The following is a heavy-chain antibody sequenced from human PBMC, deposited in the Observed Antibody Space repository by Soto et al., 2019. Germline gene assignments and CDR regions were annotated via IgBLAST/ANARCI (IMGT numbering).Heavy chain of an antibody. CDR3: AWSIAAAVVLDY. CDR2: ISAYNGNT. D-gene: IGHD6-13*01. Sequence: GASVKVSCKASGCTFTSYGISWVRQAPGQGLEWMGWISAYNGNTNYAQKLQGRVTMTTDTSTSTAYMELRSLRSDDTAVYYCAWSIAAAVVLDYCDQGSLVTVSS. J-gene: IGHJ4*02. V-gene: IGHV1-18*01. CDR1: GCTFTSYG.